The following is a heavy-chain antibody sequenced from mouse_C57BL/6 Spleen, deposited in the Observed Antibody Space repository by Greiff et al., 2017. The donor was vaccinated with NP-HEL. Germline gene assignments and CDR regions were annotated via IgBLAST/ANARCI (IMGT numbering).Heavy chain of an antibody. Sequence: VQLQQSGAELARPGASVKLSCKASGYTFTSYGISWVKQRTGQGLEWIGEIYPRSGNTYYTEKFKGKATLTAAKSSSPAYMELRSLTSDDSAVYFCARGRGSSYAWFAYWGQGTLVTVSA. D-gene: IGHD1-1*01. CDR3: ARGRGSSYAWFAY. J-gene: IGHJ3*01. CDR2: IYPRSGNT. V-gene: IGHV1-81*01. CDR1: GYTFTSYG.